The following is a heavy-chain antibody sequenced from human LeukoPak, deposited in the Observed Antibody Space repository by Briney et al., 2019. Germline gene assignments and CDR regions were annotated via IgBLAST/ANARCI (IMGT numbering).Heavy chain of an antibody. CDR2: ISYDGRNE. D-gene: IGHD1-26*01. J-gene: IGHJ6*02. Sequence: PGGSLRLSCTASGFTFSNHALHWVRQAPGKGLEWLTVISYDGRNEYYADSVTGRFTISRDNSKNTLYLQMNSLRAEDTAVYYCARELIVGATTDYYYYGMDVWGQGTTVTVSS. CDR3: ARELIVGATTDYYYYGMDV. CDR1: GFTFSNHA. V-gene: IGHV3-30*14.